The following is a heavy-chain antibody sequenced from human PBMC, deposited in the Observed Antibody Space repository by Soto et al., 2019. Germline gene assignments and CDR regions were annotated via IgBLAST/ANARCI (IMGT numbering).Heavy chain of an antibody. Sequence: ASVKVSCKASGYGFTSHAMHWVRQAPGQGLEWMGWISAYNGNTNYAQKLQGRVTMTTDTSTSTAYMERRSLRSDDTAVYYCARDLMGGGLGFRELSEGALDIWGQGTMVTVSS. J-gene: IGHJ3*02. D-gene: IGHD3-10*01. V-gene: IGHV1-18*01. CDR2: ISAYNGNT. CDR3: ARDLMGGGLGFRELSEGALDI. CDR1: GYGFTSHA.